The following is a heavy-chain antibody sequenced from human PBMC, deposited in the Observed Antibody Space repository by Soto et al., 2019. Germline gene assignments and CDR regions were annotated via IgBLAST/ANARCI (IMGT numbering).Heavy chain of an antibody. CDR3: ARSYSGYDFSLFDF. CDR2: INAGNGDT. CDR1: GYTFTIDA. V-gene: IGHV1-3*01. D-gene: IGHD5-12*01. Sequence: VSVKVSCKASGYTFTIDAIHWVRQAPGQRPEWMGWINAGNGDTNYSQKFQGRVTISRDTSASTAYLDLSSLISEDTAVYYCARSYSGYDFSLFDFWGQGTVVTVSS. J-gene: IGHJ4*02.